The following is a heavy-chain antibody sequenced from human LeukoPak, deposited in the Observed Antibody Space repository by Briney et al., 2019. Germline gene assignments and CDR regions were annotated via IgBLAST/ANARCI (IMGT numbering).Heavy chain of an antibody. V-gene: IGHV3-23*01. Sequence: GGSLRLSCAASGFTFSSYAMNWVRQAPGKGLEWVSAISLSSGSTYYADSVKGRFTVSRDNSKNTLYLQMNSLRAEDTAVYYCAKDLYCSSTSCSPFDYWGQGTLVTVSS. D-gene: IGHD2-2*01. J-gene: IGHJ4*02. CDR2: ISLSSGST. CDR3: AKDLYCSSTSCSPFDY. CDR1: GFTFSSYA.